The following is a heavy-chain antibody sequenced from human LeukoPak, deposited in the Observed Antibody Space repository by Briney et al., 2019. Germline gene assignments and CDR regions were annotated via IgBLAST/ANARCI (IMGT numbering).Heavy chain of an antibody. Sequence: PSETLSLTCTVSGGSISSYYWSWIRQPPGKGLEWIGYIYYSGSTNYNPSLKSRVTISVDTSKNQFSLKLSSVTAADTAVYYCARDQASDYYDSSGYDEAFDIWGQGTMVTVSS. D-gene: IGHD3-22*01. J-gene: IGHJ3*02. CDR3: ARDQASDYYDSSGYDEAFDI. V-gene: IGHV4-59*01. CDR1: GGSISSYY. CDR2: IYYSGST.